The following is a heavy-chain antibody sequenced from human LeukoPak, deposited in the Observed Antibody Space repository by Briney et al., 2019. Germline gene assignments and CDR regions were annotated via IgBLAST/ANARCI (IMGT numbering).Heavy chain of an antibody. CDR1: GGSISSYY. CDR2: IYYSGST. J-gene: IGHJ1*01. V-gene: IGHV4-59*01. Sequence: PSETLSLTCTVSGGSISSYYWSWIRQPPGKGLEWIGYIYYSGSTNYNPSLKSRVTISVDTSKNQFSLKLSSVTAADTAVYYCAGRVGYYVQHWGQGTLVTVSS. D-gene: IGHD2-15*01. CDR3: AGRVGYYVQH.